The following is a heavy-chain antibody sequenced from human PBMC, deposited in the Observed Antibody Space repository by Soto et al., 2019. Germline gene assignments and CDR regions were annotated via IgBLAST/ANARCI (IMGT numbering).Heavy chain of an antibody. V-gene: IGHV4-31*03. Sequence: TSETLSLTCTVSGGSISSGGYYWSWIRQHPGKGLEWIGYIYYSGSTYYNPSLKSRVTISVDTSKNQFSLKLSSVTAADTAVYYCARAEEMPTGWFDPWGQGTLVTVSS. CDR2: IYYSGST. CDR1: GGSISSGGYY. CDR3: ARAEEMPTGWFDP. J-gene: IGHJ5*02. D-gene: IGHD4-17*01.